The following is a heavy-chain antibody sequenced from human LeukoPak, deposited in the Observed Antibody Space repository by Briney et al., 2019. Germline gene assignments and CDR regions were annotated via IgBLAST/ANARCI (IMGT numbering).Heavy chain of an antibody. J-gene: IGHJ4*02. CDR1: GGSISSGDYY. Sequence: TLSLTFTVSGGSISSGDYYWSWIRQPPGKGLEWIGYIYYSGSTYYNPSLKSRVTISVDTSKNQFSLKLSSVTAADTAVYYCASSYGGELQADYWGQGTLVTVSS. CDR3: ASSYGGELQADY. D-gene: IGHD4/OR15-4a*01. V-gene: IGHV4-30-4*01. CDR2: IYYSGST.